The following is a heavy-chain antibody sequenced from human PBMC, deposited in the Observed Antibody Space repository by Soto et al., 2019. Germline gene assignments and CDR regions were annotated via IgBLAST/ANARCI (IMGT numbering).Heavy chain of an antibody. D-gene: IGHD2-15*01. V-gene: IGHV4-38-2*01. Sequence: SETLSLSCAVSGYSISSGYYWGWIRQPPGKGLEWIGSIYHSGSTYYNPSLKSRVTISVDTSKNQFSLKLSSVTAADTAVYYCARYCSGGSCYAGQPGYYGMDVWGQGTTVTVSS. CDR1: GYSISSGYY. CDR3: ARYCSGGSCYAGQPGYYGMDV. J-gene: IGHJ6*02. CDR2: IYHSGST.